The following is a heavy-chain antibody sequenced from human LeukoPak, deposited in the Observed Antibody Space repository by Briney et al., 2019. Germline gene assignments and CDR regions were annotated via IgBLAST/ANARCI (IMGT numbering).Heavy chain of an antibody. D-gene: IGHD4-17*01. V-gene: IGHV4-59*08. CDR3: AGRSFYGDPYYFDY. J-gene: IGHJ4*02. Sequence: PSETLSLTCTVSGGSISNYFWSWIRQPPGKGLEWIGYISYSGSTYYNPSLKSRVTISVDTSKNQFSLKLSSVTAADTAVYYCAGRSFYGDPYYFDYWGQGTLVTVSS. CDR2: ISYSGST. CDR1: GGSISNYF.